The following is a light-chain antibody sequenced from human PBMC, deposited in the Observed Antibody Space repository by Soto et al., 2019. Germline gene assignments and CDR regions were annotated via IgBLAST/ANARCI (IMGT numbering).Light chain of an antibody. CDR2: GAS. V-gene: IGKV3-20*01. CDR3: QQYGSSPTWT. J-gene: IGKJ1*01. CDR1: QSVSSNY. Sequence: ESVLTQSPGTLSLSPGERATLSCRASQSVSSNYLAWYQQKPGQARRLLIYGASTRATGIPDRFSGSGSGTDFTLTISRLEPEDSAVYYCQQYGSSPTWTFGQGTKVEIK.